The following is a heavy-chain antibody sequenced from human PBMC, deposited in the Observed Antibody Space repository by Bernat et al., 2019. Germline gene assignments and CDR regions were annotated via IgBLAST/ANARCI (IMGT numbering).Heavy chain of an antibody. J-gene: IGHJ6*02. CDR1: GFTVSSNY. V-gene: IGHV3-66*01. CDR2: IYSGGST. CDR3: ARDLVVVVPAASLAYYYGMDV. D-gene: IGHD2-2*01. Sequence: EVQLVESGGGLVQPGGSLRLSCAASGFTVSSNYMSWVRQAPGKGLELVSVIYSGGSTYYADSVKGRFTISRDNSKNTLYLQMNSLRAEDTAVYYCARDLVVVVPAASLAYYYGMDVWGQGTTVTVSS.